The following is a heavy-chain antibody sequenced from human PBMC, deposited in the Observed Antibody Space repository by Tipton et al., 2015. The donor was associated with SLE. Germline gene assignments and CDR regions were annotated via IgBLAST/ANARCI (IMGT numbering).Heavy chain of an antibody. J-gene: IGHJ3*02. CDR2: IYHTGST. CDR1: GGSISTYY. CDR3: ARDYYDSGFDAFDI. V-gene: IGHV4-59*01. D-gene: IGHD3-10*01. Sequence: TLSLTCTVSGGSISTYYWSWIRQPPKQGLEWIGWIYHTGSTDYNPSLKSRVTISVDTSKNQFSLRLSSATAADTAVYYCARDYYDSGFDAFDIWGQGTMVTVSS.